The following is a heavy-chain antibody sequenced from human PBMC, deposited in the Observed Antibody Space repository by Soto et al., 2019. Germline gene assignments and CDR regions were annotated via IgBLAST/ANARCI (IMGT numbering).Heavy chain of an antibody. J-gene: IGHJ5*02. D-gene: IGHD2-15*01. CDR1: GGSFGNSA. CDR3: ARVTPERGTTPA. V-gene: IGHV1-69*06. Sequence: SVKVSCQASGGSFGNSAINWVRQTPGQGLEWLGGFIPVYRTLNYAQKFQGRVTITADKSTSTAYMELSSLRSEDTAVYYCARVTPERGTTPAWGQGTLVTVSS. CDR2: FIPVYRTL.